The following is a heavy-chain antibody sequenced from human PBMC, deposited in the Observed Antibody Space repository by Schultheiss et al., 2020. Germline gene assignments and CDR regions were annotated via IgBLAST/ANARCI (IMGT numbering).Heavy chain of an antibody. CDR2: INHSGST. V-gene: IGHV4-34*01. J-gene: IGHJ4*02. CDR3: ARSGHYDFWSGYYNLHFDY. Sequence: SETLSLTCAVYGGSFSGYYWSWIRQPPGKGLEWIGEINHSGSTNYNPSLKSRVTISVDTSKNQFSLKLSSVTAADTAVYYCARSGHYDFWSGYYNLHFDYWGQGTLVTVSS. D-gene: IGHD3-3*01. CDR1: GGSFSGYY.